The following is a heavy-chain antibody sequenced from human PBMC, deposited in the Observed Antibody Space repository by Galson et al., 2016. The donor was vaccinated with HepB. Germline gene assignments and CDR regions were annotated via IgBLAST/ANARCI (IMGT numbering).Heavy chain of an antibody. CDR1: GFTFNGYP. V-gene: IGHV3-30-3*02. CDR3: AKDAYYGDYALDY. Sequence: SLRLSCAASGFTFNGYPIHWVRQAPGKGLEWLALISSDGFRTRYADSVTGRFTISRDNSKSTVYLHMDSLRPEDTAIYYCAKDAYYGDYALDYWGQGSLVTVSS. J-gene: IGHJ4*02. D-gene: IGHD4-17*01. CDR2: ISSDGFRT.